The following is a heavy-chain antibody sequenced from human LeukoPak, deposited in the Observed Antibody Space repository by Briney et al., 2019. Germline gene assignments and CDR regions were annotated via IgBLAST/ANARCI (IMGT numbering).Heavy chain of an antibody. Sequence: PGGSLRLSCAASGFTVITNDMTWVRQAPGKGLEWVSAISGSGGSTYYADSVKGRFTISRDNSKNTLYLQMNSLRAEDTAVYYCAKAPTRSEGFDYWGQGTLVTVSS. J-gene: IGHJ4*02. CDR1: GFTVITND. V-gene: IGHV3-23*01. CDR3: AKAPTRSEGFDY. CDR2: ISGSGGST.